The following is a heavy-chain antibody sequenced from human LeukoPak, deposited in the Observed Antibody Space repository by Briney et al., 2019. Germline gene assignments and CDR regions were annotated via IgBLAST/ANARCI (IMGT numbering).Heavy chain of an antibody. CDR1: GFTFSSYG. CDR2: ISYDGSNK. D-gene: IGHD6-13*01. Sequence: GGSLRLSCAASGFTFSSYGMHWVRQAPGKGLEWVAVISYDGSNKYYADSVKGRFTISRDNSKNTLYLQINSLRVEDTAVYHCAKVEETSSWYTGGAFDIWGQGTMVTVSS. J-gene: IGHJ3*02. V-gene: IGHV3-30*18. CDR3: AKVEETSSWYTGGAFDI.